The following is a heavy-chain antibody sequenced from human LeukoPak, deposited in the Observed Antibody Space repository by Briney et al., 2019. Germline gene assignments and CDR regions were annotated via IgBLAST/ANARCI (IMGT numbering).Heavy chain of an antibody. J-gene: IGHJ6*03. CDR3: ARRYCSSTSCPDYYYYMDV. CDR2: ISSSGSTI. D-gene: IGHD2-2*01. Sequence: RGSLRLSCAASGFTFSDYYMSWIRQAPGKGLEWVSYISSSGSTIYYADSVKGRFTIPRDNAKNSLYLQMNSLRVEDTAAYYCARRYCSSTSCPDYYYYMDVWGKGTTVTVSS. V-gene: IGHV3-11*04. CDR1: GFTFSDYY.